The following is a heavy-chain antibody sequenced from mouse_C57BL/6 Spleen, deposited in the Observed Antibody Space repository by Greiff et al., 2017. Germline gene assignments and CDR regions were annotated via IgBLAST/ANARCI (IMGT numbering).Heavy chain of an antibody. D-gene: IGHD6-1*01. Sequence: EVHLVESGGGLVQPGGSLSLSCAASGFTFTDYYMSWVRQPPGKALEWLGFIRNKANGYTTEYSASVKGRFTISRDNSQSILYLQMNALRAEDSATYYCARLSADWYFDVWGTGTTVTVSS. CDR2: IRNKANGYTT. V-gene: IGHV7-3*01. CDR3: ARLSADWYFDV. CDR1: GFTFTDYY. J-gene: IGHJ1*03.